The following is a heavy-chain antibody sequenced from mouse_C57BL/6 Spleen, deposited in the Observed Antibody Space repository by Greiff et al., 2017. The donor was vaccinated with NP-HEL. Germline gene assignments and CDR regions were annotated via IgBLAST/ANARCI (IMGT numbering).Heavy chain of an antibody. D-gene: IGHD1-1*01. CDR3: TRDRDYYGSYYAMDY. J-gene: IGHJ4*01. V-gene: IGHV5-9-1*02. Sequence: DVMLVESGEGLVKPGGSLKLSCAASGFTFSSYAMSWVRQTPEKRLEWVAYISSGGDYIYYADTVKGRFTISRDNARNTLYLQMSSLKSEDTAMYYCTRDRDYYGSYYAMDYWGQGTSVTVSS. CDR1: GFTFSSYA. CDR2: ISSGGDYI.